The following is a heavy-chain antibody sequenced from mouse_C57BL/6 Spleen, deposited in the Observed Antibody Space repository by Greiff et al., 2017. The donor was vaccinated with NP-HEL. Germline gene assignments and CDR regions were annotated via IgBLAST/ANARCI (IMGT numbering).Heavy chain of an antibody. CDR2: ISSGSSTI. CDR3: ARTGAQASLYAMDY. J-gene: IGHJ4*01. V-gene: IGHV5-17*01. CDR1: GFTFSDYG. D-gene: IGHD3-2*02. Sequence: EVKLVESGGGLVKPGGSLKLSCAASGFTFSDYGMHWVRQAPEKGLEWVAYISSGSSTIYYADTVKGRFTISSDNAKNTMFLQMTRLRSEDTAMYYCARTGAQASLYAMDYWGQGTSVTVSS.